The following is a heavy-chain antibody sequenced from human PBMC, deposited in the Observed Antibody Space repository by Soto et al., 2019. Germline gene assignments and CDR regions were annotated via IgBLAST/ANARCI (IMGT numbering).Heavy chain of an antibody. D-gene: IGHD2-15*01. V-gene: IGHV1-46*01. CDR2: INPSGGSA. Sequence: ASVKVSCKASGYTFTSYYMHWVRQAPGQGLEWMGIINPSGGSASYAQKFQGRVTMTRDTSTSTVYMELSSLRSEDTAVYYCARGPLDDCLGGSCHFDHWGQGVLVTVSS. CDR1: GYTFTSYY. CDR3: ARGPLDDCLGGSCHFDH. J-gene: IGHJ4*02.